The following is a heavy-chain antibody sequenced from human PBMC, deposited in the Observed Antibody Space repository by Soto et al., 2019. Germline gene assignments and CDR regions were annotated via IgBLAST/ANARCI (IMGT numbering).Heavy chain of an antibody. J-gene: IGHJ4*02. CDR3: VRDVGFDFDY. CDR2: TYYRSKWYN. V-gene: IGHV6-1*01. D-gene: IGHD1-26*01. Sequence: SQTLSLTCAISGDSVSSNAAAWNWIRQSPSRGLEWLGRTYYRSKWYNDYAVSVKSRITINPDTSKSQFSLHLNSVTPEDTALYYCVRDVGFDFDYWGPGTLVTVSS. CDR1: GDSVSSNAAA.